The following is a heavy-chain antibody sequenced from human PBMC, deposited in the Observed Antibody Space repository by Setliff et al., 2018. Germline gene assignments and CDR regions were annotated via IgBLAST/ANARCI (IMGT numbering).Heavy chain of an antibody. CDR3: ARVPPQCYFDS. J-gene: IGHJ4*02. D-gene: IGHD6-19*01. Sequence: PSETLSLTCTVSGGSISVYYWTWFRQPPGKGLEWIGRIHASGSTNYNPSLKSRVTISVDTSKNQFSLKLSSVTAADSAVYYCARVPPQCYFDSWGQGTLVTVSS. V-gene: IGHV4-4*07. CDR2: IHASGST. CDR1: GGSISVYY.